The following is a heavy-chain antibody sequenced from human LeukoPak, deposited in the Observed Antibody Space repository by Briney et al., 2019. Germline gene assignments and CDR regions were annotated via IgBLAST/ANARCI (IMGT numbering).Heavy chain of an antibody. Sequence: SEKVSCKPSGGTFSSYAISWVRQAPGQGLEWMGRIIPILGIANYAQKFQGRVTITADKSKSTVYMELSSLRSEDTAVYYCARDQGGSGYSYGYYWGQGTLVTVSS. J-gene: IGHJ4*02. D-gene: IGHD5-18*01. CDR2: IIPILGIA. V-gene: IGHV1-69*04. CDR3: ARDQGGSGYSYGYY. CDR1: GGTFSSYA.